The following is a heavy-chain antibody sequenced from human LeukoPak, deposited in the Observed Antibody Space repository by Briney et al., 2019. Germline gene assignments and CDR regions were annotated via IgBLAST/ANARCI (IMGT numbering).Heavy chain of an antibody. CDR3: ARGGLVVTASPDS. Sequence: KSSETLSLTCTVSGGSISSYYWSWIRQPPGKGLEWIGYIYYSGSTNYNPSLKSRVTISVDTSNNQFSLNLTSVTAADTAVYYCARGGLVVTASPDSWGQGTLVTVSS. V-gene: IGHV4-59*08. D-gene: IGHD2-21*02. CDR1: GGSISSYY. CDR2: IYYSGST. J-gene: IGHJ4*02.